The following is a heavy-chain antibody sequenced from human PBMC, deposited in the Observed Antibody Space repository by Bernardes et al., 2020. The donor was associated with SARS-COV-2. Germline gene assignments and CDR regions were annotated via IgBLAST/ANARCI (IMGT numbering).Heavy chain of an antibody. CDR1: GFTFSSYV. Sequence: GGSLRLSCVASGFTFSSYVMRWVRQAPGKGLEWVSSISGSGDATYYADSVKGRFTISRDNSKNTLYLQMNSLRAEDTAVYYCAITRGGSYSGPFDYWGQGTLVTVSS. J-gene: IGHJ4*02. V-gene: IGHV3-23*01. CDR3: AITRGGSYSGPFDY. CDR2: ISGSGDAT. D-gene: IGHD1-26*01.